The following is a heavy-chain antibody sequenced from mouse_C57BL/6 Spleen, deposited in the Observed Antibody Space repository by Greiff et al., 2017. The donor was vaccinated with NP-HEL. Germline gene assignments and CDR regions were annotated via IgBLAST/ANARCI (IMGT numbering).Heavy chain of an antibody. Sequence: VQVVESGPGLVQPSPSLSITCTVSGFSLTSYGVHWVRQSPGKGLEWLGVIWSGGSTDYNAAFISRLSISKDNSKSQVFFKMNSLQADDTAIYYCARNSDYDGAYFDYWGQGTTLTVSS. CDR3: ARNSDYDGAYFDY. CDR2: IWSGGST. V-gene: IGHV2-2*01. J-gene: IGHJ2*01. CDR1: GFSLTSYG. D-gene: IGHD2-4*01.